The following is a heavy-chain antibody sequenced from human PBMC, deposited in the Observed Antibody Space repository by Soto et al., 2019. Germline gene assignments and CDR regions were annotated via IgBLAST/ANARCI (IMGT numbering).Heavy chain of an antibody. Sequence: GXLSLGCTVSGGPLNSDSYYWGWIRQPPGKGLEWLGSITYSGSTYYNPSLKSRLTISVDTSKNQFSLKVTSVTAADTAVYYCARPAVASFVGAAMDVWGQGTTVTVSS. CDR2: ITYSGST. D-gene: IGHD2-21*01. CDR1: GGPLNSDSYY. CDR3: ARPAVASFVGAAMDV. V-gene: IGHV4-39*01. J-gene: IGHJ6*02.